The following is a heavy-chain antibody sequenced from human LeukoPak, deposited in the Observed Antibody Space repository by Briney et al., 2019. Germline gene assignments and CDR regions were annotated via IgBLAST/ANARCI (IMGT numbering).Heavy chain of an antibody. Sequence: SETLSLTCAVYGGSFSGYYWSWIRQPPGKGLEWIGEINHSGNTNYNPSLKSRVTISVDTSKNQFSLKLSSVTAADTAVYYCARGFRYYYGSGSYPFDYWGQGTLVTVSS. CDR3: ARGFRYYYGSGSYPFDY. D-gene: IGHD3-10*01. CDR1: GGSFSGYY. CDR2: INHSGNT. J-gene: IGHJ4*02. V-gene: IGHV4-34*01.